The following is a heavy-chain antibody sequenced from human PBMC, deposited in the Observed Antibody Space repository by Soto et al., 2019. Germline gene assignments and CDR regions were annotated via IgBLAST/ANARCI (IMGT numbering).Heavy chain of an antibody. Sequence: GASVKVSCKASGYTFTGYYMHWVRQAPGQGLEWMGWINPNSGGTNYAQKFQGWVTMTRDTSISTAYMELSRLRSDDTAVYYCAILFCGVVYCGQLPLVPASSSYFLAASVKVSCKAYGYSFTGYSLHW. J-gene: IGHJ1*01. V-gene: IGHV1-2*04. CDR2: INPNSGGT. CDR3: AILFCGVVYCGQLPLVPASSSYFLAASVKVSCKAYGYSFTGYSLH. CDR1: GYTFTGYY. D-gene: IGHD5-12*01.